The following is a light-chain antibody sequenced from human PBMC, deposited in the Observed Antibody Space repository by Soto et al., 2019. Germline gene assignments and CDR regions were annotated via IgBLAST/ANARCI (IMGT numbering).Light chain of an antibody. CDR2: GAS. V-gene: IGKV3-20*01. CDR1: QSISSNY. J-gene: IGKJ2*01. Sequence: ENVLTQSPGTLSLSPGERATLSCRASQSISSNYLAWYQQKPGQAPSLLIYGASARATGIPDRFSGSGSGTDFTLTINRLEPEDFAVYYCQQYGSSPPTYTFGQGTKLEIK. CDR3: QQYGSSPPTYT.